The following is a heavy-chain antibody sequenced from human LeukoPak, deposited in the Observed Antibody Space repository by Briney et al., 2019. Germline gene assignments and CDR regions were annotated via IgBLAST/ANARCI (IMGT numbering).Heavy chain of an antibody. V-gene: IGHV4-34*01. J-gene: IGHJ3*02. CDR3: ARGWRYDCDSSDHPEPAFAI. D-gene: IGHD3-22*01. CDR1: GGSFSSYY. Sequence: NPSETLSLTCAVSGGSFSSYYWSWIRQPPGKGLEWIGDINHSGSTNYNPSLKSRVTISVDTSKNQFSLKLSSVTAADTAVYYCARGWRYDCDSSDHPEPAFAICGQGTMVTVSS. CDR2: INHSGST.